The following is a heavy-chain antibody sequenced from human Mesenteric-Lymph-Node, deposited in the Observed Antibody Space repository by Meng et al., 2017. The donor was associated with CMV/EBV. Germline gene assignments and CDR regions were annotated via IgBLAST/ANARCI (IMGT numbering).Heavy chain of an antibody. CDR2: INHSGST. V-gene: IGHV4-34*01. Sequence: QVHRQEWGRGLLKPSETLSLTCAVYGGSFSGYYWSWIRQPPGKGLEWIGEINHSGSTNYNPSLKSRVTISVDTSKNQFSLKLSSVTAADTAVYYCARHQRWLKSEGGFNYWGQGTLVTVSS. D-gene: IGHD4-23*01. CDR3: ARHQRWLKSEGGFNY. CDR1: GGSFSGYY. J-gene: IGHJ4*02.